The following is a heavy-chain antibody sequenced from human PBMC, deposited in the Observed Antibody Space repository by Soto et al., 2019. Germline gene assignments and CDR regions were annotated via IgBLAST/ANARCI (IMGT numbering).Heavy chain of an antibody. CDR1: GYTFTGYD. J-gene: IGHJ4*02. V-gene: IGHV1-2*04. Sequence: ASVKVSCKASGYTFTGYDMHWVRQAPGQGLEWMGWISPNSGDTNYAQKFQGWVTMTRDTSISTAYMELSRLRSDDTAVYYCASTHCSSISCYLGSWAYLGQETLVTVSS. CDR3: ASTHCSSISCYLGSWAY. CDR2: ISPNSGDT. D-gene: IGHD2-2*01.